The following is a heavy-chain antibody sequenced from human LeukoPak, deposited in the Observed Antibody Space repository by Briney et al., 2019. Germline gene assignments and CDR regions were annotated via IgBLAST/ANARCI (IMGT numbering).Heavy chain of an antibody. Sequence: SETLSLTCTVSGGSISSSSYYWGWIRQPPGKGLEWIGSIYYSGSTYYNPSLKSRVTISVDTSKNQFSLKLSSVTAADTAVYYCARVGGSGSYYYYYYMDVWGKGTTVTISS. D-gene: IGHD3-10*01. CDR3: ARVGGSGSYYYYYYMDV. J-gene: IGHJ6*03. CDR2: IYYSGST. V-gene: IGHV4-39*07. CDR1: GGSISSSSYY.